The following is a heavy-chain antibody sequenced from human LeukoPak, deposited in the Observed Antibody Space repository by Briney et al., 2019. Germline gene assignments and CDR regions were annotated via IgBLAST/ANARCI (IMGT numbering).Heavy chain of an antibody. V-gene: IGHV1-46*01. CDR2: SNPRGGST. CDR3: ARSPAYCSGGTCYGHNWFDP. D-gene: IGHD2-15*01. Sequence: ASVKVSCKASGYTFTSYGISWVRQAPGQGLEWMGISNPRGGSTSHAQRFQGRVTMTTDTSTSTVYMELSSLRSEDTALYYCARSPAYCSGGTCYGHNWFDPWGQGTLVTVSS. J-gene: IGHJ5*02. CDR1: GYTFTSYG.